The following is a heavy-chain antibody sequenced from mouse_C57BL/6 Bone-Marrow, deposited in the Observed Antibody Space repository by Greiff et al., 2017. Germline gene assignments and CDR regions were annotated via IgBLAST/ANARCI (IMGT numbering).Heavy chain of an antibody. Sequence: VQLQQPGAELVKPGASVKVSCKASGYTFTSYWMHWVKQRPGQGLEWIGRIHPSDSDTNYNHKFKGKATLTVDKSSSTAYMQLSSLTSEDAAVYYGTKPVDYGYFDVWGTGTTVTVSS. J-gene: IGHJ1*03. V-gene: IGHV1-74*01. CDR2: IHPSDSDT. D-gene: IGHD1-1*01. CDR3: TKPVDYGYFDV. CDR1: GYTFTSYW.